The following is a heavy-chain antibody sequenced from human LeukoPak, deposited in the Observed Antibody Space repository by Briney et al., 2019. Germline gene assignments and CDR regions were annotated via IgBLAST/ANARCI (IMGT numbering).Heavy chain of an antibody. CDR1: GGSISSGGYY. J-gene: IGHJ1*01. V-gene: IGHV4-30-2*01. CDR2: IYHSGST. CDR3: ARVVDSSGYTAEYFQH. Sequence: SETLSLTCTVSGGSISSGGYYWSWIRQPPGKGLEWIGYIYHSGSTYYNPSLKSRVTISVDRSKNQFSLKLSSVTAADTAVYYCARVVDSSGYTAEYFQHWGQGTLVTVSS. D-gene: IGHD3-22*01.